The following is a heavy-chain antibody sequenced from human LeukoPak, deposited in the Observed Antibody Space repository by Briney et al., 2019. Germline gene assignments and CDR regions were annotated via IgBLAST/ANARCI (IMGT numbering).Heavy chain of an antibody. Sequence: SETLSLTCTVSGGSVSNGSYYWSWIRQPPGKGLEWIGYIYYSGSTNYNPSLKSRVTISVDTSKNQFSLKLSSVTAADTAVYYCARYYYGSGSYQYYFDYWGQEPWSPSPQ. V-gene: IGHV4-61*01. D-gene: IGHD3-10*01. CDR3: ARYYYGSGSYQYYFDY. CDR2: IYYSGST. J-gene: IGHJ4*01. CDR1: GGSVSNGSYY.